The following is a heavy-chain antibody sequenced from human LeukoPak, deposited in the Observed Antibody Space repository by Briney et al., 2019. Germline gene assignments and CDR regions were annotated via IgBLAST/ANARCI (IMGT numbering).Heavy chain of an antibody. CDR1: GFTFGIYE. J-gene: IGHJ4*02. Sequence: GGSLRLSCVGSGFTFGIYEMNWVRQAPGKGLEWLSYIGSSDSTTHYADSVKGRFTISRDNAKNSLYLQMSSLRVEDTAVYYCARRATTERGHSYGLDYWGQGTLVTVSS. CDR3: ARRATTERGHSYGLDY. D-gene: IGHD5-18*01. CDR2: IGSSDSTT. V-gene: IGHV3-48*03.